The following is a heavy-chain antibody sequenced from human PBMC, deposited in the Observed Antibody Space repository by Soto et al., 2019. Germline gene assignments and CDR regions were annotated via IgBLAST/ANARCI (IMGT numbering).Heavy chain of an antibody. D-gene: IGHD4-17*01. V-gene: IGHV4-34*01. CDR1: GGSFSGYY. CDR2: INHSGST. J-gene: IGHJ5*02. CDR3: ASTTVPNWFDP. Sequence: QVQLQQWGAGLLKPSETLSLTCAVYGGSFSGYYWSWIRQPPGKGLEWIGEINHSGSTNYNPSLKSRVTISVDTSKNQLSLKLSSVTAADTAVYYCASTTVPNWFDPWGQGTLVTVSS.